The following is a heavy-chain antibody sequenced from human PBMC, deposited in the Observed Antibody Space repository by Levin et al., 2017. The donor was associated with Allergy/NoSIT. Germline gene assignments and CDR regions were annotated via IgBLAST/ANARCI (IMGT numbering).Heavy chain of an antibody. J-gene: IGHJ6*03. D-gene: IGHD5-12*01. CDR1: GDSISRGFYY. CDR3: ARDLEGFSGYKPYCYTDV. V-gene: IGHV4-61*02. CDR2: IYVTGST. Sequence: SEPLSLTCSVSGDSISRGFYYWSWIRQPAGEGLEWIGRIYVTGSTTYSPSLKSRVTISLDRSKDQVSLKINSVTAADTAVYYCARDLEGFSGYKPYCYTDVWGKGTTVTVSS.